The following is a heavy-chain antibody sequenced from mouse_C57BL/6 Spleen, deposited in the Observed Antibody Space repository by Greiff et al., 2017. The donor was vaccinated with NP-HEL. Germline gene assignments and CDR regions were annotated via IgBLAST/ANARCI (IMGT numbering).Heavy chain of an antibody. CDR3: TRSDAVVEGDGAWFAY. CDR2: IYPGNSDT. Sequence: EVKLLESGTVLARPGASVKMSCKTSGYTFTSYWMHWVKQRPGQGLEWIGAIYPGNSDTSYNQKFKGKAKLTAVTSASTAYMELSSLTNEDSAVFYGTRSDAVVEGDGAWFAYWGQGTLVTVSA. V-gene: IGHV1-5*01. J-gene: IGHJ3*01. D-gene: IGHD1-1*01. CDR1: GYTFTSYW.